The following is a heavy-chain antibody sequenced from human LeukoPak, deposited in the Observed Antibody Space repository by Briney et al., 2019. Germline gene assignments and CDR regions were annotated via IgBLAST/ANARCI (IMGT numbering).Heavy chain of an antibody. Sequence: GGSLRLSCAASGFTFSSYGMDWVRQAPCKGLEWVAVISYDGSNKYYAGSVKGRFTISRDNAKNTLYLQMNSLRAEDTAVYYCAKDQGWSRLEWGMDVWGQGTTVTVSS. D-gene: IGHD2-15*01. CDR1: GFTFSSYG. J-gene: IGHJ6*02. V-gene: IGHV3-30*18. CDR2: ISYDGSNK. CDR3: AKDQGWSRLEWGMDV.